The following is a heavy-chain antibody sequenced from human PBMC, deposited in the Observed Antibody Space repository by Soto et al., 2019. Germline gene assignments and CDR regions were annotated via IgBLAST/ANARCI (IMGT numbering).Heavy chain of an antibody. J-gene: IGHJ3*02. V-gene: IGHV3-9*01. D-gene: IGHD3-3*01. CDR3: AKGSTIFGVVIGHAFDI. Sequence: GGSLRLSCAASGFTFEDYARHWVRQAPGKGLEWVSGISWNSGGIGYADSVKGRFTISRDNAKNSLYLQMNSLRAEDTALYYCAKGSTIFGVVIGHAFDIWGQGTMVTVSS. CDR2: ISWNSGGI. CDR1: GFTFEDYA.